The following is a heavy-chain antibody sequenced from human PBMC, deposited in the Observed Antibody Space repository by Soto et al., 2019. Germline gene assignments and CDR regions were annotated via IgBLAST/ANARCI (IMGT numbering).Heavy chain of an antibody. CDR3: ARVTYYYDSSGSWAYDAFDI. CDR2: IYSGGST. V-gene: IGHV3-66*01. Sequence: GSLRLSCAASGFTFSSYWMHWVRQAPGKGLEWVSLIYSGGSTYYADSAKGRFTISRDNSKNTLYLQMNSLRAEDTAVYYCARVTYYYDSSGSWAYDAFDIWGQGIMVTVSS. CDR1: GFTFSSYW. J-gene: IGHJ3*02. D-gene: IGHD3-22*01.